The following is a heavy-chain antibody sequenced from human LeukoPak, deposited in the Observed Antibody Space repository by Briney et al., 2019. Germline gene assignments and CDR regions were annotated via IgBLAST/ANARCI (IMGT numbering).Heavy chain of an antibody. CDR1: GDSVSSNSVS. V-gene: IGHV6-1*01. D-gene: IGHD6-25*01. Sequence: SQTLSLTCAISGDSVSSNSVSWNWIRQSPSRGLEWLGRTYYRSKWYNDYAVSVKSRISINPDTSKNQFSLQLNSVTPEDTAVYYCARSGPLIDYWARGPWSPSPQ. J-gene: IGHJ4*02. CDR3: ARSGPLIDY. CDR2: TYYRSKWYN.